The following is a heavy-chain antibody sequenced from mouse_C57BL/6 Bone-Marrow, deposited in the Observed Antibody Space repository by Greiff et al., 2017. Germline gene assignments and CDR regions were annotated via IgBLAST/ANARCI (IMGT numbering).Heavy chain of an antibody. V-gene: IGHV1-59*01. CDR2: IDPSDSYT. J-gene: IGHJ4*01. CDR1: GYTFTSYW. Sequence: VHVKQPGAELVRPGTSVKLSCKASGYTFTSYWMRWVKQRPGQGLEWIGVIDPSDSYTYYNQKFKGKATLTVDTSSSTAYMQLSSLTSEDYAVYYCARRHAIDYWGRGTSVTVSS. CDR3: ARRHAIDY.